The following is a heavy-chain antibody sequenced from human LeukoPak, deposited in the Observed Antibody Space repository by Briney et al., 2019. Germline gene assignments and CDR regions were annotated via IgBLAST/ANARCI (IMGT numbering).Heavy chain of an antibody. CDR1: GGSISSYY. D-gene: IGHD2-21*02. V-gene: IGHV4-59*08. CDR3: ARHAVPYCGGDCPFWYFDP. J-gene: IGHJ2*01. Sequence: NPSETLSLTCTVSGGSISSYYWSWIRQPQGKGLEWIGYIYYSGSTNYNPSLKSRVTISVDTSKNQFSLKLSSVTAADTAVYYCARHAVPYCGGDCPFWYFDPWGRGTLVTVSS. CDR2: IYYSGST.